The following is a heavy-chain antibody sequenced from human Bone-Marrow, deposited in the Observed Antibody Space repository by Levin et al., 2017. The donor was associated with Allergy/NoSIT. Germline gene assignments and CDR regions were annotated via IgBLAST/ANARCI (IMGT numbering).Heavy chain of an antibody. CDR1: GDTFSSYA. D-gene: IGHD6-19*01. CDR3: ARAVIAVGGPGYFDS. V-gene: IGHV1-69*13. CDR2: IIPIFTTT. J-gene: IGHJ4*02. Sequence: ASVKVSCKTSGDTFSSYALSWVRQAPGQGLEWMGGIIPIFTTTNYAQKFQGRVTITADESTSTASMELSSLRFEDTAVYYCARAVIAVGGPGYFDSWGQGTLVTVSS.